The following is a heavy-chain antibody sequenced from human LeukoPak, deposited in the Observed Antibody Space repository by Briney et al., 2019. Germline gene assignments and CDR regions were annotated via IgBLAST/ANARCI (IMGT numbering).Heavy chain of an antibody. CDR1: GYTFTGYY. Sequence: SVKVSCKASGYTFTGYYMHWVRQAPGQGLEWMGWINPNSGDTNYAQKFQGRVTMTRDTSISTAYMELTRLRSDDTAMYYCAREEGYCSSTSCSAPFDYWGQGTLVTVSS. CDR3: AREEGYCSSTSCSAPFDY. CDR2: INPNSGDT. J-gene: IGHJ4*02. D-gene: IGHD2-2*01. V-gene: IGHV1-2*02.